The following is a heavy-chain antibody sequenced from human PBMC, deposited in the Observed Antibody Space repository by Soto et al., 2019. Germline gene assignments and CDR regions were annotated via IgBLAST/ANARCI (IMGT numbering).Heavy chain of an antibody. J-gene: IGHJ4*02. Sequence: PSETLSLTCAVYGGSFSGYYWSRIRQPPGKGLEWIGEINHSGSTNYNPSLKSRVTISVDTSKNQFSLKLSSVTAADKAVYYCATTVTTVTNAGGSTTDYWGQGTLVTVSS. CDR1: GGSFSGYY. D-gene: IGHD4-17*01. CDR2: INHSGST. V-gene: IGHV4-34*01. CDR3: ATTVTTVTNAGGSTTDY.